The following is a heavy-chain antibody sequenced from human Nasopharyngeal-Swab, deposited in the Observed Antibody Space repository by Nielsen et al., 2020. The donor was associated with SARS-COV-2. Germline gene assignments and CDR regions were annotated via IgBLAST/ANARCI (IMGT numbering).Heavy chain of an antibody. V-gene: IGHV1-46*01. Sequence: ASVKVSYKASGYTFTSYYMHWVRQAPGQGLEWMGIINPSGGSTSYAQKFQGRVTMTRDTSTSTVYMELSSLRSEDTAVYYCARDRITMVRGVISLTNWFDPWGQGTLVTVSS. CDR3: ARDRITMVRGVISLTNWFDP. CDR1: GYTFTSYY. CDR2: INPSGGST. D-gene: IGHD3-10*01. J-gene: IGHJ5*02.